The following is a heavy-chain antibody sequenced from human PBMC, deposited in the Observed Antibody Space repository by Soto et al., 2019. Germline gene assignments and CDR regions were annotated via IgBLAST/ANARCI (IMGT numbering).Heavy chain of an antibody. CDR1: GYTFTSYA. J-gene: IGHJ6*02. V-gene: IGHV1-3*01. CDR3: ARDLKRGMDV. CDR2: INAGNGNT. Sequence: QVQLVQSGAEVKKPGASVKVSCKASGYTFTSYAMHWVRQAPGQRLEWMGWINAGNGNTKYSQKFQGRVTITRATSATTYYMELSSLRSEDTAVYYCARDLKRGMDVWGQGTTVTVSS.